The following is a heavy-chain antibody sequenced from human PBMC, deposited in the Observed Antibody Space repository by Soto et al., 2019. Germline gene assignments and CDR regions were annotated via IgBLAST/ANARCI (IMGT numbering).Heavy chain of an antibody. CDR2: IYYSGST. CDR3: PRGSCYYARRGYYHY. Sequence: QVQLQESGPGLVKPSQTLSLTCTVSGGSISSGDYYWSWIRQPPGKGLEWIGYIYYSGSTYYNPSLKSRATISVDTSNNQFSLKRSSVAAADAAVYYCPRGSCYYARRGYYHYWGQGNLVTVSS. CDR1: GGSISSGDYY. J-gene: IGHJ4*02. D-gene: IGHD3-22*01. V-gene: IGHV4-30-4*01.